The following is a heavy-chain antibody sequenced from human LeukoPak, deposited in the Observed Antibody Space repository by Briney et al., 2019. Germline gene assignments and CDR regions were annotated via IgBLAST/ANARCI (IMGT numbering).Heavy chain of an antibody. CDR1: GGSISGSSYY. V-gene: IGHV4-39*07. CDR3: ARGIYSYGYSTFDP. D-gene: IGHD5-18*01. J-gene: IGHJ5*02. CDR2: IYYSGST. Sequence: SETLSLTCTVSGGSISGSSYYWGWIRQPPGKGLEWIGSIYYSGSTYYNPSLKSRVTISVDTSKNQFSLKLSSVTAADTAVYYCARGIYSYGYSTFDPWGQGTLVTVSS.